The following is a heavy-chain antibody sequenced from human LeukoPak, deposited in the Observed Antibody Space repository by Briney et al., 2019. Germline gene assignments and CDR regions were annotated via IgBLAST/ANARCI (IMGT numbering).Heavy chain of an antibody. V-gene: IGHV5-10-1*01. J-gene: IGHJ4*02. Sequence: GEALKISCNCSGCLFTSYWIIWGRQMPGKGLERMGRIDPSDSYSDYRPSFQGRVTISVDKSISTAYLQWSSLKASDTAMYYCARRLQRHFDCWGQGTLVTVSS. CDR3: ARRLQRHFDC. D-gene: IGHD2-15*01. CDR1: GCLFTSYW. CDR2: IDPSDSYS.